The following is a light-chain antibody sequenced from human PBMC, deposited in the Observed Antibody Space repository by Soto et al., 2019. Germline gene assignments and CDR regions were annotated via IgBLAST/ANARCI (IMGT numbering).Light chain of an antibody. CDR1: QSISNY. CDR3: QQCDSTPPYT. Sequence: DIQMTQSPSSLSASVGDRVTITCRASQSISNYLNWYQQKPGKAPKLLIYAASSLHSGVPSRLSGSGSWTVFTLFISSLQPEDFSTYYCQQCDSTPPYTFGHGSKLEIK. J-gene: IGKJ2*01. V-gene: IGKV1-39*01. CDR2: AAS.